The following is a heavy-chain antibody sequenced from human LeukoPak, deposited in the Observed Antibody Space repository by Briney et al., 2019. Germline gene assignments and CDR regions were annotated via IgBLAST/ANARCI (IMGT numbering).Heavy chain of an antibody. CDR3: ARMSYTYCGGDCYQYYFDY. J-gene: IGHJ4*02. CDR1: GASISSSTYY. Sequence: SETLSLTCTVSGASISSSTYYWGWIRQPPGKGLEWIGSNTYYNPSLKSRVTISLDTSKNQFSLRLSSLTAADTAVYYCARMSYTYCGGDCYQYYFDYWGQGTLVTVSS. D-gene: IGHD2-21*02. V-gene: IGHV4-39*01. CDR2: NT.